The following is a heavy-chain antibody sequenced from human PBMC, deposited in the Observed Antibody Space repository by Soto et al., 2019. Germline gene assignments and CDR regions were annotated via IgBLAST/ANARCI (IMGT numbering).Heavy chain of an antibody. Sequence: SETLSLTCTVSGGSISSGGYYWSWIRQHPGKGLEWIGYIYYSGSTYYNPSLKSRVTISVDTSKNQFSLKLSSVTAADTAVYYCARENYDFWSGYQYNWFDPWGQGTLVTVSS. J-gene: IGHJ5*02. CDR1: GGSISSGGYY. V-gene: IGHV4-31*03. CDR2: IYYSGST. D-gene: IGHD3-3*01. CDR3: ARENYDFWSGYQYNWFDP.